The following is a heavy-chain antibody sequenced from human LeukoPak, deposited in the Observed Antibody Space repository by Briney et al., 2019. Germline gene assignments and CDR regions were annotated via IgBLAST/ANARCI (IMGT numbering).Heavy chain of an antibody. Sequence: PSETLSLTCTVSGGSISSTSYYWDWIRQPPGEGLEWIGSIHYSGSTYYNPSLKSRVTISLDTSRIQFSLKLSSVTAADTAVYYCARLGRLVFYFDYWGQGTLVSVSS. CDR3: ARLGRLVFYFDY. D-gene: IGHD1-26*01. CDR1: GGSISSTSYY. J-gene: IGHJ4*02. CDR2: IHYSGST. V-gene: IGHV4-39*01.